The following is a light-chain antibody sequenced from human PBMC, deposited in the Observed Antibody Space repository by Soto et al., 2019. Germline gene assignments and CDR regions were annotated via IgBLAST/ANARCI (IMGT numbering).Light chain of an antibody. CDR3: LQHNSYPWT. V-gene: IGKV1-17*01. Sequence: DIQMTQSPSSLSASVGDRVTITCRASQGIRNCLGWYQQRQGKAPKRLIYAASSLQIGVTSRFSGRGSGTEFPLIISRLQPEDSAIYYCLQHNSYPWTFGQGTKVEIK. J-gene: IGKJ1*01. CDR2: AAS. CDR1: QGIRNC.